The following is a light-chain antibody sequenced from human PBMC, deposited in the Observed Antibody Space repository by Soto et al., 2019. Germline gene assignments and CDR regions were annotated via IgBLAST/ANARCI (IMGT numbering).Light chain of an antibody. CDR3: QQFGGSPPSWT. CDR2: GAS. J-gene: IGKJ1*01. V-gene: IGKV3-20*01. Sequence: ESVLTQSPGTLSLSPGERATLSCRASQSVSSNSLAWYQQKPGQAPRLLIYGASSRATGTPDRFSGSGSGTDITLTISRLEPEDFAVYYCQQFGGSPPSWTFGQGTKVEI. CDR1: QSVSSNS.